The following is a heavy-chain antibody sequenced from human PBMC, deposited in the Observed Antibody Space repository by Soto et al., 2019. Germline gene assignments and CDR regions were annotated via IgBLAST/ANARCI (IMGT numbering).Heavy chain of an antibody. D-gene: IGHD6-13*01. J-gene: IGHJ4*02. CDR1: GFTFNDYT. CDR3: AKDMGGIAPYYFDY. Sequence: EVQLVESGGVVVQPGGSLSLSCAASGFTFNDYTMHWVRQAPGKGLEWVSLINWDGGTTYYADSVKGRFTISRDNSKNSLDLQMNSLTTEETAFYYCAKDMGGIAPYYFDYWGQGTLVTVSS. CDR2: INWDGGTT. V-gene: IGHV3-43*01.